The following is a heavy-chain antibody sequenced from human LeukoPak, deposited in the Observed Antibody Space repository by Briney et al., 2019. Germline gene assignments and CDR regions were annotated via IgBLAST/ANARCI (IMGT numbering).Heavy chain of an antibody. CDR2: IYYSGST. CDR1: GGSISSGDYY. D-gene: IGHD4-23*01. V-gene: IGHV4-30-4*08. CDR3: ARGFRGYYGGKNYFDY. Sequence: SETLSLTCTVSGGSISSGDYYWSWIRQPPGKGLEWIGYIYYSGSTYYNPSLKSRVTISVDTSKNQFSLKLSSVTAADTAVYYCARGFRGYYGGKNYFDYWGQGTLVTVSS. J-gene: IGHJ4*02.